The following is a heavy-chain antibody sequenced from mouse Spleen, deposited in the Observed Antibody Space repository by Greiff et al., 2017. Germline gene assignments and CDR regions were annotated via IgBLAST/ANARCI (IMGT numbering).Heavy chain of an antibody. D-gene: IGHD2-3*01. CDR2: ISYSGST. CDR3: ARSRLLQGYAMDY. CDR1: GYSITSDYA. J-gene: IGHJ4*01. Sequence: VQLQQSGPGLVKPSQSLSLTCTVTGYSITSDYAWNWIRQFPGNKLEWMGYISYSGSTSYNPSLKSRISITRDTSKNQFFLQLNSVTTEDTATYYCARSRLLQGYAMDYWGQGTSVTVSS. V-gene: IGHV3-2*02.